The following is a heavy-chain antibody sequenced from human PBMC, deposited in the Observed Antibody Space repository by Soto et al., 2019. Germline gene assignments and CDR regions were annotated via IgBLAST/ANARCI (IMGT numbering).Heavy chain of an antibody. V-gene: IGHV3-30-3*01. CDR3: ARDYRTSSAGYYYYGMDV. CDR2: ISHDGNNK. D-gene: IGHD2-2*01. J-gene: IGHJ6*02. Sequence: QVHLVESGGGVVQPGGSLRLSCAASGFTFSSYAMHWVRQAPGKGLEWVTTISHDGNNKFYADSVKGRFIVSRDNSRTTLFLQMNSLRTEDTVIYYCARDYRTSSAGYYYYGMDVWGQGTTVTVSS. CDR1: GFTFSSYA.